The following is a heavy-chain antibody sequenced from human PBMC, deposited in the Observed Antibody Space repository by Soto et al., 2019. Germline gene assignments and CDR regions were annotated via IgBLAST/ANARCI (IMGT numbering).Heavy chain of an antibody. CDR1: GFTFSSYA. D-gene: IGHD3-10*01. V-gene: IGHV3-30-3*01. Sequence: ESGGGVVQPGRSLRLSCAASGFTFSSYAMHWVRQAPGKGLEWVAVISYDGSNKYYADSVKGRFTISRDNSKNTLYLQMNSLRAEDTAVYYCAREPTDGSGSYSDAFDIWGQGTMVTVSS. CDR3: AREPTDGSGSYSDAFDI. J-gene: IGHJ3*02. CDR2: ISYDGSNK.